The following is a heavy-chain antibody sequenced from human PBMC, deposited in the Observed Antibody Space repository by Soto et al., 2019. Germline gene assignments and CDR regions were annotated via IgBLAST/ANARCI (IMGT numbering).Heavy chain of an antibody. CDR3: ARTPLLVDRAGYYYSMDF. CDR2: INPNSGGT. CDR1: GYTFTGYY. D-gene: IGHD2-15*01. J-gene: IGHJ6*02. V-gene: IGHV1-2*04. Sequence: GASVKVSCKASGYTFTGYYMHWVRQAPGQGLEWMGWINPNSGGTNYAQKFQGWVTMTRDTSISTAYMELSRLRSDDTAVYDGARTPLLVDRAGYYYSMDFWGQGTTVTVSS.